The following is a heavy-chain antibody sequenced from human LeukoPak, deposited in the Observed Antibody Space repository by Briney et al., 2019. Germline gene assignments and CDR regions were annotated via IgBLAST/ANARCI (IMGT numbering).Heavy chain of an antibody. CDR1: GGSISSSNW. D-gene: IGHD6-13*01. V-gene: IGHV4-4*02. CDR3: AREGSYSSSWYTIDY. J-gene: IGHJ4*02. CDR2: IYHSGST. Sequence: SETLSLTCAVSGGSISSSNWWSWVRQPPGKGLEWIGEIYHSGSTNYNPSLKSRVTISVDKSKNQFSLKLSSVTAADTAVYYCAREGSYSSSWYTIDYWGQGTLVTVSS.